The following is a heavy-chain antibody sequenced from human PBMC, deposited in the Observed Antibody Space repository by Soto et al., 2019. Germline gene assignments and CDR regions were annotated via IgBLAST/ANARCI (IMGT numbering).Heavy chain of an antibody. J-gene: IGHJ6*02. Sequence: SETLSLTCTVSGGSISSGDYYWSWIRQPPGKGLEWIGYIYYGGSTYYNPSLKSRVTISVDTSKNQFSLKLSSVTAADTAVYYCARATGYSYYYYYYGMDVWGQGTTVTVSS. CDR2: IYYGGST. D-gene: IGHD3-9*01. CDR1: GGSISSGDYY. V-gene: IGHV4-30-4*01. CDR3: ARATGYSYYYYYYGMDV.